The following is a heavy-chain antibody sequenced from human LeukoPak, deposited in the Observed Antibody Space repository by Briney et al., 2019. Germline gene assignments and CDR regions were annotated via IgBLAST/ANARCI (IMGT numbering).Heavy chain of an antibody. V-gene: IGHV3-48*03. CDR3: AKGHFASSSFFDV. Sequence: PGGSLRLSCATSGFTFSAYDMNWVRQAPGKGLEWVSHITSSGTTIYYADSVKGRFTISRDNAKNPVYLQMNSLRVEDTATYYCAKGHFASSSFFDVWGQGTLVTVSS. CDR2: ITSSGTTI. D-gene: IGHD6-6*01. CDR1: GFTFSAYD. J-gene: IGHJ4*02.